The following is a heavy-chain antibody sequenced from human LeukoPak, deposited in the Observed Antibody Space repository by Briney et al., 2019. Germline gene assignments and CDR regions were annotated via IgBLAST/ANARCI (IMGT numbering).Heavy chain of an antibody. D-gene: IGHD6-13*01. V-gene: IGHV4-59*08. Sequence: SETLSLTCTVSGGSISSYYWSWIRQPPGKGLEWIGYIYYSGSTNYNPSLKSRVTISVDTSKNQFSLKLCSVTAADTAVYYCARQLSSSWYAFDIWGQGTMVTVSS. J-gene: IGHJ3*02. CDR1: GGSISSYY. CDR3: ARQLSSSWYAFDI. CDR2: IYYSGST.